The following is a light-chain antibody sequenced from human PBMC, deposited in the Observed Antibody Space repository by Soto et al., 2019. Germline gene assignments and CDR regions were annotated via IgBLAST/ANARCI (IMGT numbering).Light chain of an antibody. CDR1: SSDIGGYNY. Sequence: QSALTQPASVSGCPGQSITISCTGASSDIGGYNYVSWYQQHPGKAPKLMIYEFSSRPSGVSNRFSGSKSGNTASLTISGLQAEDEADYYCSSYTSSSTLWVFGGGTKLTVL. V-gene: IGLV2-14*03. CDR3: SSYTSSSTLWV. CDR2: EFS. J-gene: IGLJ3*02.